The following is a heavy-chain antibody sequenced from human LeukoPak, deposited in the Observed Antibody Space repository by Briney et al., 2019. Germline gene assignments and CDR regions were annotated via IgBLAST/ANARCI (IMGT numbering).Heavy chain of an antibody. CDR1: GFSFSNYA. D-gene: IGHD3-22*01. V-gene: IGHV3-23*01. J-gene: IGHJ4*02. Sequence: GGSLRVSCVSSGFSFSNYAMSWVRQAPGKGLEWVSSISGSGGSTHYADSVKGRFTISRDKTKNTLYLQMNSLRAEDTAVYYCAKSAYYDASGYYREYYFDYWGQGTLVTVAS. CDR2: ISGSGGST. CDR3: AKSAYYDASGYYREYYFDY.